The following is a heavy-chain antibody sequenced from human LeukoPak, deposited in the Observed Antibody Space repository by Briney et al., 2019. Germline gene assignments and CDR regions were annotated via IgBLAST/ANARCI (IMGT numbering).Heavy chain of an antibody. CDR1: GGSISSYY. Sequence: SETLSLTCTVSGGSISSYYWSWIRQPPGKGLEWIGYIYYSGSTNYDPSLKSRVTISVDTSENQFSLKLSSVTAADTAVYYCARLEPKYSGSWSYFDYWGQGTLVTVSS. J-gene: IGHJ4*02. V-gene: IGHV4-59*08. CDR2: IYYSGST. D-gene: IGHD6-13*01. CDR3: ARLEPKYSGSWSYFDY.